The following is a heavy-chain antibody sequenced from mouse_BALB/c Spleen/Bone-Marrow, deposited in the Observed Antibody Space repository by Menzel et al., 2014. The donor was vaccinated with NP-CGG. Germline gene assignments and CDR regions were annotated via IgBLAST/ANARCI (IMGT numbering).Heavy chain of an antibody. D-gene: IGHD1-1*02. CDR2: ILPGSGST. CDR1: GYTFSSYW. V-gene: IGHV1-9*01. Sequence: VQLQQSGAELMKPGASVKISCKATGYTFSSYWIEWVKQRPGHGLEWIGEILPGSGSTNYNEKFKGKATFTADTSSNTAYMQLSSLTWEDSAVYYGGGGGVGGGYWYFDVWGAGTTVTVSS. CDR3: GGGGVGGGYWYFDV. J-gene: IGHJ1*01.